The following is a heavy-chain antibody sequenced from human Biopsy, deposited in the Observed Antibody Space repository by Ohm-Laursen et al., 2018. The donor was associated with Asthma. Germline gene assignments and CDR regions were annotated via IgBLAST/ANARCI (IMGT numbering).Heavy chain of an antibody. Sequence: SLRLSCAASGLSVSDYYMTWLRQSPGKGLEWLSHIGIKGTSKYYADSVKGRFTISRDNAKNSLFLQMNGLRADDTAVYFCAGGRYCSGASCLYGMDVWGQGTTVSVSS. CDR1: GLSVSDYY. CDR2: IGIKGTSK. D-gene: IGHD2-15*01. J-gene: IGHJ6*02. V-gene: IGHV3-11*01. CDR3: AGGRYCSGASCLYGMDV.